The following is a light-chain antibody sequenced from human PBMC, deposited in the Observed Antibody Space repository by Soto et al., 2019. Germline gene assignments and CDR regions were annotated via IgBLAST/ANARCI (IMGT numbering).Light chain of an antibody. Sequence: EIVLTQSPATLSLSPGERATLSCRASQSVSSYLAWYQQKPGQAPRLLIYDASNRATGIPARFSGSGSGTDFTLTISSLEPEDFAVYYGQQRSNQRYTFGQGTKLEIK. J-gene: IGKJ2*01. V-gene: IGKV3-11*01. CDR1: QSVSSY. CDR3: QQRSNQRYT. CDR2: DAS.